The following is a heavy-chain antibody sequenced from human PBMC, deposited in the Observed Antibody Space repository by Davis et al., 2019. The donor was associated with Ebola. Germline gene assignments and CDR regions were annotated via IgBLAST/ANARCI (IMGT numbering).Heavy chain of an antibody. CDR1: GGSFSGYY. Sequence: PSETLSLTCAVYGGSFSGYYWSWIRQPPGKGLEWIGEINHSGSTNYNPSLKSRVTMSVDTSKNQFSLKLSSVTAADTAVYYCAKLGSTGGFDYWGQGTLVTVSS. CDR2: INHSGST. V-gene: IGHV4-34*01. D-gene: IGHD7-27*01. CDR3: AKLGSTGGFDY. J-gene: IGHJ4*02.